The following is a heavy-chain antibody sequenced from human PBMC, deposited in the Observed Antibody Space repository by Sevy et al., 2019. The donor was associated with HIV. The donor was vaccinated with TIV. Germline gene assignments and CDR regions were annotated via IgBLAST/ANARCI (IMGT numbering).Heavy chain of an antibody. CDR2: ISPIFGTA. Sequence: ASVKVSCKASGGTFSSYAISWVRQAPGQGLEWMGGISPIFGTANYAQKFQGRVTITADESTSTAYMELSSLRSEDTAVYYCASRSRRSPSGEYQAFDYWGQGTLVTVSS. CDR1: GGTFSSYA. CDR3: ASRSRRSPSGEYQAFDY. V-gene: IGHV1-69*13. J-gene: IGHJ4*02. D-gene: IGHD6-6*01.